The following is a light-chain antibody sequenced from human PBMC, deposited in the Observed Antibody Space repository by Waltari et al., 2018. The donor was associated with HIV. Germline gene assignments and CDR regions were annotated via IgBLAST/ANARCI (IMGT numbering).Light chain of an antibody. CDR2: DIN. CDR1: STDSRFSQY. V-gene: IGLV2-14*03. Sequence: QSALTQPASVSGFLGPSINISCTGISTDSRFSQYVSWYQQYPGKIPRLIIFDINNRPSGVSDHFSGSRSGNSASLTFSGLQSGDEAHYYCASNRLDYTLIFGGGTKLTVL. CDR3: ASNRLDYTLI. J-gene: IGLJ2*01.